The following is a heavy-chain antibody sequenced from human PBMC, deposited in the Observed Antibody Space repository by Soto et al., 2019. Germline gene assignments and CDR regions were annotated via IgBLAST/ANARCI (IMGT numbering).Heavy chain of an antibody. D-gene: IGHD4-17*01. V-gene: IGHV4-31*03. CDR3: ARADAHNGDYC. CDR1: GGSISSGGYY. J-gene: IGHJ4*02. Sequence: TSETLSLTCTVSGGSISSGGYYWSWIRQHPGKGLEWIGYIYYSGSTYYNPSLKSRVTISVDTSKNQFSLKLSSVTAADTAVYYCARADAHNGDYCWGQGTRGAVAS. CDR2: IYYSGST.